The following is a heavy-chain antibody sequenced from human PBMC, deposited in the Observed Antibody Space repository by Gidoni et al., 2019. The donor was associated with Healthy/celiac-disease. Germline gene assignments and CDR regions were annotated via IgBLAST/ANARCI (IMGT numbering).Heavy chain of an antibody. CDR1: GYTFTSYY. J-gene: IGHJ5*02. CDR2: INPSGGST. Sequence: QVQLVQSGAGVKKPGAAVKVSCTASGYTFTSYYMHWVRQAPGQGLEWMGIINPSGGSTSYAQKLQGRVTMTRDTSTSTVYMELSSLRSEDTAVYYCAREIGSSGYTRRWFDPWGQGTLVTVSS. V-gene: IGHV1-46*04. CDR3: AREIGSSGYTRRWFDP. D-gene: IGHD3-22*01.